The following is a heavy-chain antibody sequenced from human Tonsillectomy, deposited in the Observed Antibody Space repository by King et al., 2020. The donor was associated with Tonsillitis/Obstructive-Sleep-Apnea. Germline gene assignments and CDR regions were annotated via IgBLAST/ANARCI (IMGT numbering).Heavy chain of an antibody. D-gene: IGHD2-2*01. Sequence: QLVQSGAEVKKPGESLKISCKGSGYRFTSYWIGWVRQMPGKGLEWMGIIYPGDSDTRYSPSFQGQVTISADKSISTAYLQWGSLKASDTAMYYCARAGYCSTTSCYAFDCWGQGTLVTVSS. J-gene: IGHJ4*02. CDR3: ARAGYCSTTSCYAFDC. V-gene: IGHV5-51*01. CDR1: GYRFTSYW. CDR2: IYPGDSDT.